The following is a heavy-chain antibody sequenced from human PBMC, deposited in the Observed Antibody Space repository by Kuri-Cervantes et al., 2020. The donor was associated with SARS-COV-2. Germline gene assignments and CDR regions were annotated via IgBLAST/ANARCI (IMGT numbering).Heavy chain of an antibody. Sequence: LSLTCAASGFTFNTCAMHWVRQAPGKGLEWVTMISSDGRNKNYADSVKGRFTTSRDNSKSTLYLQINSLRTEDTAIFYCARARVGVLDFWGQGALVTVSS. D-gene: IGHD2-21*01. CDR2: ISSDGRNK. V-gene: IGHV3-30*04. CDR1: GFTFNTCA. CDR3: ARARVGVLDF. J-gene: IGHJ4*02.